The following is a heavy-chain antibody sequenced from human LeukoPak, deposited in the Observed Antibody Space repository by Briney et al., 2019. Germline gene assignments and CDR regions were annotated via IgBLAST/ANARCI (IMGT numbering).Heavy chain of an antibody. CDR3: ARGAIVVVPAAIGSAWFDP. CDR2: IYPGDSDT. D-gene: IGHD2-2*01. CDR1: GYIFTSYW. V-gene: IGHV5-51*01. Sequence: GESLKISCKGSGYIFTSYWIGWVRQMPGKGLEWMGIIYPGDSDTRYSPSFQGQVTISADKSISTAYLQWSSLKASDTAMYYCARGAIVVVPAAIGSAWFDPWGQGTLVTVSS. J-gene: IGHJ5*02.